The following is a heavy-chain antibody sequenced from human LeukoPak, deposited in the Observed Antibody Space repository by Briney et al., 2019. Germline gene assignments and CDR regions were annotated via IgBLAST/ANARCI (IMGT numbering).Heavy chain of an antibody. CDR2: ISWNSGSI. D-gene: IGHD3-10*01. Sequence: GGSLRLSCAASGLTFSSYAMSWVRQAPGKGLEWVSGISWNSGSIGYADSVKGRFTISRDNAKNSLYLQMNSLRAEDTALYYCAKGGFGELLISSGFDYWGQGTLVTVSS. J-gene: IGHJ4*02. CDR1: GLTFSSYA. CDR3: AKGGFGELLISSGFDY. V-gene: IGHV3-9*01.